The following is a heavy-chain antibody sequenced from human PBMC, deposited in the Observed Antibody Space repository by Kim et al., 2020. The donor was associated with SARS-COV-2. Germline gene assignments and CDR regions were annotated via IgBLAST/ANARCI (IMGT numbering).Heavy chain of an antibody. CDR1: GYTFTSYA. V-gene: IGHV7-4-1*02. J-gene: IGHJ6*02. Sequence: ASVKVSCKASGYTFTSYAMNWVRQAPGQGLEWMGWINTNTGNPTYAQGFTGRFVFSLDTSVSTAYLQISSLKAEDTAVYYCARGTAVAGNRHYGMDVWGQGTTVTVSS. D-gene: IGHD6-19*01. CDR2: INTNTGNP. CDR3: ARGTAVAGNRHYGMDV.